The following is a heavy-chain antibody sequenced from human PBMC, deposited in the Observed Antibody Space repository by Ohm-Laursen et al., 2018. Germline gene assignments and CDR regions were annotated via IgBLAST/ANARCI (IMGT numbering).Heavy chain of an antibody. Sequence: SETLSLTCTVSGGSTTSGGYYWSWIRQHPGKGLECIGYIYYSGGTYYNPSLKSLVTISIDTSKNQFSLNLSSVTAADTAVYYCARLGEGPRLAFDIWGQGTMVTVSS. V-gene: IGHV4-31*01. J-gene: IGHJ3*02. CDR1: GGSTTSGGYY. CDR2: IYYSGGT. CDR3: ARLGEGPRLAFDI. D-gene: IGHD3-10*01.